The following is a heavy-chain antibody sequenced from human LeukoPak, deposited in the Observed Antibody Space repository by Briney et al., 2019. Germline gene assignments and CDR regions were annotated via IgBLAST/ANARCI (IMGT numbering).Heavy chain of an antibody. D-gene: IGHD3-10*01. CDR2: IYYSGST. Sequence: SETLSLTCAVYGGSFSGYYWSWIRQHPGKGLEWIGYIYYSGSTYYNPSLKSRVTISVDTSKNQFSLKLSSVTAADTAVYYCARDHMVRQPLWGQGTLVTVSS. J-gene: IGHJ4*02. CDR1: GGSFSGYY. CDR3: ARDHMVRQPL. V-gene: IGHV4-31*11.